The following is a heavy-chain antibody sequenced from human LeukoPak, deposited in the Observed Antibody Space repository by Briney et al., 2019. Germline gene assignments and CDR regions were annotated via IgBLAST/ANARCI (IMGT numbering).Heavy chain of an antibody. V-gene: IGHV3-7*01. D-gene: IGHD4-17*01. J-gene: IGHJ4*02. CDR2: IREDGSEK. CDR3: AREKNTVRLDY. CDR1: GFTFSSYW. Sequence: PGGSLRLSCAASGFTFSSYWMSWVRQAPGKGREWVSNIREDGSEKYYVDSVKGRFTISRDNAKNSLYLQMNSLRAEDTAVYYCAREKNTVRLDYWGQGTLVTVSS.